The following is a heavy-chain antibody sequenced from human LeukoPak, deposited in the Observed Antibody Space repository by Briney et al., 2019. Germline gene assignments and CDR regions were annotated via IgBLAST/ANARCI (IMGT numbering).Heavy chain of an antibody. Sequence: GGSLRLSCAASGFTFSSYAMSWVRQAPGKGLEWVSAISGSGGNTYYADSVKGRFTISRDNSKNTLYLQMNSLRAEDTAVYYCAKDGLVVVGFFDCWGQGTLVTVSS. V-gene: IGHV3-23*01. D-gene: IGHD3-22*01. CDR2: ISGSGGNT. J-gene: IGHJ4*02. CDR3: AKDGLVVVGFFDC. CDR1: GFTFSSYA.